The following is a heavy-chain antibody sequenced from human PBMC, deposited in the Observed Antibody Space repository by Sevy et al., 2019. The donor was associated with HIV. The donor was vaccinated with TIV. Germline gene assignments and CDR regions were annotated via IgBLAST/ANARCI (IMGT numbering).Heavy chain of an antibody. CDR2: ISWDGGST. V-gene: IGHV3-43D*03. J-gene: IGHJ6*02. CDR1: GFTFDDYA. CDR3: AKDYSRIGHRWGAMDV. Sequence: GGSLRLSCAASGFTFDDYAMHWVRQAPGKGLEWVSLISWDGGSTYYADSVKGRFTISRDNSKNSLYLQMNSLRAEDTAFYHCAKDYSRIGHRWGAMDVWGQGTTVTVSS. D-gene: IGHD1-26*01.